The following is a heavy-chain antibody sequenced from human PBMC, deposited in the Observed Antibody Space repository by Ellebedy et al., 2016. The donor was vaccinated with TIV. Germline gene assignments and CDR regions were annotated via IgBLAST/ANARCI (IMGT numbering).Heavy chain of an antibody. D-gene: IGHD3-16*02. V-gene: IGHV1-18*01. CDR3: ASWGLRLGELSPPTQLDY. J-gene: IGHJ4*02. CDR2: ISAYNGNT. CDR1: GYTFTSYG. Sequence: AASVKVSCKASGYTFTSYGISWVRQAPGQGLEWMGWISAYNGNTNYAQKLQGRVTMTTDTSTSTAYMELRSLRSDDTAVYYCASWGLRLGELSPPTQLDYWGQGTLVTVSS.